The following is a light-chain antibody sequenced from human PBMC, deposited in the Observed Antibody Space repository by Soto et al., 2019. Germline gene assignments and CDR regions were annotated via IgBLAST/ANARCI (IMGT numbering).Light chain of an antibody. CDR2: KAS. Sequence: IQMTQSPSTLSASVGDRVTITCRASQSISDWMAWYQQRPGKAPKLLIYKASVVEAGVPSRFSGSGSGTEFTLTISCLQPDDFGVYYCQQYTNYPITFGQGTRL. V-gene: IGKV1-5*03. J-gene: IGKJ5*01. CDR1: QSISDW. CDR3: QQYTNYPIT.